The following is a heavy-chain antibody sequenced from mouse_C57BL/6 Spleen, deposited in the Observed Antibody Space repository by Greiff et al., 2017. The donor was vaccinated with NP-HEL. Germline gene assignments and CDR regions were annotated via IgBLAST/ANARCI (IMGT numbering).Heavy chain of an antibody. CDR3: ARSVTTVVATRCAMDD. CDR2: IYPGDGDT. J-gene: IGHJ4*01. Sequence: VQLQQSGPELVKPGASVKISCKASGYAFSSSWMNWVKQRPGKGLEWIGRIYPGDGDTNYNGKFKGKATLTADNSSSTAYMQLSSLTSEDSAVYFCARSVTTVVATRCAMDDWGQGTSVTVSS. V-gene: IGHV1-82*01. CDR1: GYAFSSSW. D-gene: IGHD1-1*01.